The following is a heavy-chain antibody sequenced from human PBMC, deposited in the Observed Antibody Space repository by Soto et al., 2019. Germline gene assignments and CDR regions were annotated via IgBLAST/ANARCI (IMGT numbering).Heavy chain of an antibody. V-gene: IGHV3-48*01. Sequence: GGSLRLSCAASGFTFSRNSMNWVRQAPGKGLEWVSYISSSSSPVYYADSVKARFTISRDNAKNSLFLQMNSLRAEDTAVYYCVIDVSNDVYPYDYWGHGALVTVSS. CDR3: VIDVSNDVYPYDY. CDR2: ISSSSSPV. J-gene: IGHJ4*01. CDR1: GFTFSRNS. D-gene: IGHD2-8*01.